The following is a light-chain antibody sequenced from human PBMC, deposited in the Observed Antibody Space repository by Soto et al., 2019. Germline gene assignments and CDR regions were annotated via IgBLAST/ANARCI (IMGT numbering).Light chain of an antibody. CDR3: SSYTSSSTYV. V-gene: IGLV2-14*01. CDR2: EVS. CDR1: SSDVGGYNY. J-gene: IGLJ1*01. Sequence: QSALTQPASVSGSPGQSITISCTGTSSDVGGYNYVSWYQQHPGKAPKLMIYEVSNRPSGVSNRFSGSKSGNTASLTISGLQAEDEADYYCSSYTSSSTYVFXTGTKV.